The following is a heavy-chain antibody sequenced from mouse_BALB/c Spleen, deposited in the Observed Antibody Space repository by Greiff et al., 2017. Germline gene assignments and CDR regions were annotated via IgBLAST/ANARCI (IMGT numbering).Heavy chain of an antibody. Sequence: EVHLVESGGGLVKPGGSLKLSCAASGFTFSSYAMSWVRQTPEKRLEWVASISSGGSTYYPDSVKGRFTISRDNARNILYLQMSSLRSEDTAMYYCARDVDYYGSSHWYFDVWGAGTTVTVSS. V-gene: IGHV5-6-5*01. J-gene: IGHJ1*01. CDR1: GFTFSSYA. D-gene: IGHD1-1*01. CDR3: ARDVDYYGSSHWYFDV. CDR2: ISSGGST.